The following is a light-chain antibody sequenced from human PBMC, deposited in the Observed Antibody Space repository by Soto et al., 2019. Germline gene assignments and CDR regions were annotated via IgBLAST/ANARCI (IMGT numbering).Light chain of an antibody. J-gene: IGLJ3*02. CDR3: SSYAGRDIWV. Sequence: QSALTQPPSASGSRGQPVTISCTGTSVDINYVSWFQQHPGKAPKLIICEVTKRPSGVPDRFSGSKSGNTASLTASGLQDDDEADYYCSSYAGRDIWVFGGGTKVTVL. CDR1: SVDINY. CDR2: EVT. V-gene: IGLV2-8*01.